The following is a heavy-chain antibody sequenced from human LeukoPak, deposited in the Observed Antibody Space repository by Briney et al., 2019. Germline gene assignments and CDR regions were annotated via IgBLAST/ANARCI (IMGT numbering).Heavy chain of an antibody. CDR1: GGSISTYY. Sequence: PSETLSLTCTVSGGSISTYYWSWIRQPPGKGLEWIGYIYYSGSTSYNPSLKSRVTISIDTSKNQFSLWLSSVTAADTAVYYCARGAAGYSYGWGQGTLVTVSS. J-gene: IGHJ4*02. CDR3: ARGAAGYSYG. D-gene: IGHD5-18*01. CDR2: IYYSGST. V-gene: IGHV4-59*01.